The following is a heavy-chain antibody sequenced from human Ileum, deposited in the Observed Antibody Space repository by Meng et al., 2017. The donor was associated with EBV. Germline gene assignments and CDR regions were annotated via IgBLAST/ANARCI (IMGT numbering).Heavy chain of an antibody. D-gene: IGHD4-17*01. J-gene: IGHJ4*02. CDR3: ASGRDYAWHS. V-gene: IGHV4-4*02. Sequence: QVQLQGSGPGRVRPSGTLSLTCAVSGASISSNNWWSWVRQPPGKGLEWIGEIYHSGSTNYNPSFKSRVTMSVDKSKNQISLNLSSVTAADTAVYYCASGRDYAWHSWGRGTLVTVSS. CDR2: IYHSGST. CDR1: GASISSNNW.